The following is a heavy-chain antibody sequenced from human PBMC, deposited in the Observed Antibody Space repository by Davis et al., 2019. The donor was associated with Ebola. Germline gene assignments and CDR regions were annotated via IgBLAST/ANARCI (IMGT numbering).Heavy chain of an antibody. J-gene: IGHJ4*02. CDR3: ARRFPYDFWSYYFDY. D-gene: IGHD3-3*01. CDR2: LYYSGST. CDR1: GGSFSGYY. Sequence: SETLSLTCAVYGGSFSGYYWSWIRQPPGKGLEWIGSLYYSGSTYYNPSLKSRVTISVDTSKNQFSLKLSSVTAADTAVYYCARRFPYDFWSYYFDYWGQGTLVTVSS. V-gene: IGHV4-34*01.